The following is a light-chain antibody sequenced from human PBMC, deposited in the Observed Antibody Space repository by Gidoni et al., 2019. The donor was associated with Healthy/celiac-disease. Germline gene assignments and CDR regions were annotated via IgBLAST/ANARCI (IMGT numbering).Light chain of an antibody. J-gene: IGLJ2*01. CDR3: SSYTSSSTLEV. V-gene: IGLV2-14*01. Sequence: QSALPHPPSVSGSPGQSITISCTGTSSDVGGYNYVSWYQQHPGKAPKLMIYEVSNRPSGVSNRFSGSKSGNTASLTISGLQAEDEADYYCSSYTSSSTLEVFGGGTKLTVL. CDR2: EVS. CDR1: SSDVGGYNY.